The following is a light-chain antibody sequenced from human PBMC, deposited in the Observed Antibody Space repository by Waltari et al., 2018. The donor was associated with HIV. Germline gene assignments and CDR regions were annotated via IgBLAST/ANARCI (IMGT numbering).Light chain of an antibody. J-gene: IGLJ2*01. CDR2: DTG. CDR3: LLSYSGARI. V-gene: IGLV7-46*01. CDR1: TGAVTSGHS. Sequence: QPVVTQEPSLTVSPGGTVTLTCVSSTGAVTSGHSPYWFQQKPGQAPRTLILDTGSKHARTPARCSGSLLGGKAALTLSGAQPEDEAEYYCLLSYSGARIFGGGTKLTVL.